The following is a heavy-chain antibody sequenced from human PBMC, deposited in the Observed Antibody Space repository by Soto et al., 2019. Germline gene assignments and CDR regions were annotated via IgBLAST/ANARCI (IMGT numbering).Heavy chain of an antibody. J-gene: IGHJ6*02. CDR3: SNLEAGGYYYRGMDV. CDR2: ITPIFGSA. V-gene: IGHV1-69*06. Sequence: QVQLVQSGAEVKKPGSSVKVSCKASVGTFSNYAINWVRQAPGQGLERMGGITPIFGSANYAQKFQGRVTIIADKYTNTVYMELGSLRSEDTAVDYCSNLEAGGYYYRGMDVWGQGTPVTVSS. CDR1: VGTFSNYA. D-gene: IGHD3-10*01.